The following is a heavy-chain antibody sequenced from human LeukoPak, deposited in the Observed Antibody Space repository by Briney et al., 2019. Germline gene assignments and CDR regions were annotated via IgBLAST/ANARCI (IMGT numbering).Heavy chain of an antibody. CDR2: INTNTGNP. CDR3: AREGYDILTGYPRVRFDY. V-gene: IGHV7-4-1*02. Sequence: ASVKVSCKASGYTFTSYAMNWVRQAPGQGLEWMGWINTNTGNPTYAQGFTGRFVFSLDTSVSTAYLQISSLKAEDTAVYYCAREGYDILTGYPRVRFDYWGQGTLVTVSS. D-gene: IGHD3-9*01. J-gene: IGHJ4*02. CDR1: GYTFTSYA.